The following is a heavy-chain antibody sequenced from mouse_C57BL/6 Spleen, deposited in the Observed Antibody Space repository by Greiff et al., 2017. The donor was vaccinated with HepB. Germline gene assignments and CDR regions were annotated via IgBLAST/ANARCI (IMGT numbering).Heavy chain of an antibody. CDR2: IDPETGGT. J-gene: IGHJ1*03. Sequence: QVQLQQSGAELVRPGASVTLSCKASGYTFTDYEMHWVKQTPVHGLEWIGAIDPETGGTAYNQKFKGKAILTADKSSSTAYMELRSLTSEDSAVYYCTRARAYYSNYGGGSDVWGTGTTVTVSS. D-gene: IGHD2-5*01. CDR1: GYTFTDYE. V-gene: IGHV1-15*01. CDR3: TRARAYYSNYGGGSDV.